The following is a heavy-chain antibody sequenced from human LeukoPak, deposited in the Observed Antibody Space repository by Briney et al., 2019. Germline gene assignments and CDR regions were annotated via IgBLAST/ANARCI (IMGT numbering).Heavy chain of an antibody. CDR2: ISGSGGST. Sequence: GGSLRLSCAASGFTFDDYGMSWVRQAPGKGLEWVSGISGSGGSTYYADSVKGRFTISRDNSKNTLYLQMNSLRAEDTAVYYCAKDRVGYSGANYFDYWGQGTLVTVSS. V-gene: IGHV3-23*01. CDR3: AKDRVGYSGANYFDY. J-gene: IGHJ4*02. CDR1: GFTFDDYG. D-gene: IGHD4/OR15-4a*01.